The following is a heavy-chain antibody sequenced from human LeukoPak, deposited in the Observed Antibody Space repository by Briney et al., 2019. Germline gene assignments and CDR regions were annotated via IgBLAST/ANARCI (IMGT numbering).Heavy chain of an antibody. J-gene: IGHJ6*03. CDR1: GGSISSSSYY. V-gene: IGHV4-39*07. Sequence: SETLSLTCTVSGGSISSSSYYWGWLRQPPGKVLEWIGSSYYSGSTYYDASLKGRVTMSGDTSKNQFSLKLNSLTAADTAVYYCARPKAEIRWYSRGNFYYYSYMDVWGKGTTVTVSS. CDR3: ARPKAEIRWYSRGNFYYYSYMDV. D-gene: IGHD4-23*01. CDR2: SYYSGST.